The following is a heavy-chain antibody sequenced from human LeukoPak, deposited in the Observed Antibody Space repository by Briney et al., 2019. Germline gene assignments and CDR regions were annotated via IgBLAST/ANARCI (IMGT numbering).Heavy chain of an antibody. V-gene: IGHV5-51*01. Sequence: RGESLKISCKGSGYSFTSYWIGWVRQMTGKGLEWMGIIYPGDSDTRYSPSFQGQVTISADKSISTAYLQWSSLKASDTAMYYCARLTYDSSGYFSAFDIWGQGTMVTVSS. J-gene: IGHJ3*02. CDR2: IYPGDSDT. CDR1: GYSFTSYW. D-gene: IGHD3-22*01. CDR3: ARLTYDSSGYFSAFDI.